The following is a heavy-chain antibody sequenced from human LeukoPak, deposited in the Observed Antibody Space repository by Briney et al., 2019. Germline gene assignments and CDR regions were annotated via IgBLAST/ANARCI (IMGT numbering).Heavy chain of an antibody. V-gene: IGHV4-59*08. CDR3: ARTYYGSGSYLQFYYYGMDV. CDR1: GGSISSYY. J-gene: IGHJ6*02. Sequence: PSETLSLTCTVSGGSISSYYWSWIRQPPGKGLEWIGYIYYSGSTNYNPSLKSRATISVDTSKNQFSLKLSSVTAADTAVYYCARTYYGSGSYLQFYYYGMDVWGQGTTVTVSS. CDR2: IYYSGST. D-gene: IGHD3-10*01.